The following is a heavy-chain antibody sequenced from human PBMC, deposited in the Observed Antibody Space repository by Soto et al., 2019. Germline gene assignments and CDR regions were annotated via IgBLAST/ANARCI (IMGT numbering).Heavy chain of an antibody. V-gene: IGHV3-23*01. Sequence: SLRLSCAASGFSFSTYGMSWVRQAPGKGLEWVSSIRGSDSDTYYADSVKGRFTISRDNSKNTLYLQMNSLRAEDTAVYYCARKSSNYAYYYYYGMDVWGQGTTVTVSS. CDR1: GFSFSTYG. CDR3: ARKSSNYAYYYYYGMDV. J-gene: IGHJ6*02. D-gene: IGHD1-7*01. CDR2: IRGSDSDT.